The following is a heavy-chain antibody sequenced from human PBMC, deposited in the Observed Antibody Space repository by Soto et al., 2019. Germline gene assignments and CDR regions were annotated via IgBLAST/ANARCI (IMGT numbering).Heavy chain of an antibody. CDR2: IYHSGST. J-gene: IGHJ4*02. CDR1: GYSISSGYY. CDR3: ARVIAAAATPFDY. D-gene: IGHD6-13*01. Sequence: SETLSLTCAVSGYSISSGYYWGWIRQPPGKGLEWIGSIYHSGSTYYNPSLKSRVTISVDTSKHQFSLKPSSVTAADTAVYYCARVIAAAATPFDYWGQGTLVTVSS. V-gene: IGHV4-38-2*01.